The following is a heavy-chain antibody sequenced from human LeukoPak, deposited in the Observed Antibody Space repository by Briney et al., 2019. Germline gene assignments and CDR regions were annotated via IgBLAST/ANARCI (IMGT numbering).Heavy chain of an antibody. Sequence: SETLSLTCTVSGYSISSGYCWGLIRQPPGKGLEWIGSIYHSGSTYYNPSLKSRVTISVDTSKNQLSLKLSSVTAADTAVYYCARDPIYSSSRADWSQGTLVTVSS. CDR1: GYSISSGYC. CDR3: ARDPIYSSSRAD. V-gene: IGHV4-38-2*02. D-gene: IGHD6-6*01. J-gene: IGHJ4*02. CDR2: IYHSGST.